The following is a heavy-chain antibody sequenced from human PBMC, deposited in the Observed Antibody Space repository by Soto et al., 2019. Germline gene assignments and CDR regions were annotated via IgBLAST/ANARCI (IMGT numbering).Heavy chain of an antibody. CDR3: ARGGREVPRIPYDT. D-gene: IGHD3-16*01. CDR2: INPNVGGT. V-gene: IGHV1-2*02. J-gene: IGHJ5*02. Sequence: QVQLVQSGAEVKKPGASVYVSCKASGYTFSDYYVHWVRQAPGQGLEWMGWINPNVGGTNYARKFQVRVTMTRDTSISTVYMQLTRLSPDDTAIYYCARGGREVPRIPYDTWGQGTRVTVSS. CDR1: GYTFSDYY.